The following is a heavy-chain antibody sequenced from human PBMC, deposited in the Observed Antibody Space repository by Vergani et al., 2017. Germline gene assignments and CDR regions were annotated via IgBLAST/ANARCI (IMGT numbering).Heavy chain of an antibody. Sequence: EVQLVESGGGLVQPGGSLKLSCAASGFTFSGSAMHWVRQASGKGLEWVGRIRSKANSYATAYAASVKGRFNISRDDSKNTAYLQMNSLKTEDTAVYYCTSLVWYSSGWYGYWGQGTLVTVSS. J-gene: IGHJ4*02. CDR2: IRSKANSYAT. CDR1: GFTFSGSA. D-gene: IGHD6-19*01. V-gene: IGHV3-73*01. CDR3: TSLVWYSSGWYGY.